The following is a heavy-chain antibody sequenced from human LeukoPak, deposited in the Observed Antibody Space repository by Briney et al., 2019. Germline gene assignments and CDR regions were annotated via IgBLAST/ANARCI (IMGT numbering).Heavy chain of an antibody. CDR1: GFTFSSYG. CDR3: AKGVRITMVRGVNEYYGMDV. D-gene: IGHD3-10*01. CDR2: ISYDGSNK. Sequence: TGGSLRLSCAASGFTFSSYGMHWVRQAPGKGLEWVAVISYDGSNKYYADSVKGRFTISRDNSKNTLYLQMNSLRAEDTAVYYCAKGVRITMVRGVNEYYGMDVWGQGTTVTVSS. V-gene: IGHV3-30*18. J-gene: IGHJ6*02.